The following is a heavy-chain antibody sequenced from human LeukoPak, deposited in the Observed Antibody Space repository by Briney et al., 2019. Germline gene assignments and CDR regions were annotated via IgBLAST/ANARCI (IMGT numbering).Heavy chain of an antibody. CDR1: GGSISTGSYY. J-gene: IGHJ4*02. Sequence: SETLSLTCTVSGGSISTGSYYWGWIRQPPGKGLEWIGSIYYSGSTYYNPSLKSRVTISLDTSKNQFSLKLSSVTAADTAVYYCARARGQQLVDGRGDYWGQGTLVTVSS. D-gene: IGHD6-13*01. CDR2: IYYSGST. CDR3: ARARGQQLVDGRGDY. V-gene: IGHV4-39*01.